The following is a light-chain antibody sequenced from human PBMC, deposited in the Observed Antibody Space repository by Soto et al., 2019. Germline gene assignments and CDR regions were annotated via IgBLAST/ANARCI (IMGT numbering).Light chain of an antibody. CDR3: QQRSNWPALT. CDR1: QSVSSNY. Sequence: EIVLTQSPGTLSSSPGERITLSCRASQSVSSNYLAWYQQKPGQAPRLLIYGASSRATGIPDRFSGSGSGTDFTLTISSLEPEDFAVYYCQQRSNWPALTFGGGTKVDIK. J-gene: IGKJ4*01. V-gene: IGKV3D-20*02. CDR2: GAS.